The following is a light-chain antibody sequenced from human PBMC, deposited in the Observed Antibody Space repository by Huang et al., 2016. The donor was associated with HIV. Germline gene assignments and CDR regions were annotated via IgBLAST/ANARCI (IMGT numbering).Light chain of an antibody. CDR1: QSVSSN. Sequence: EIVMTQSPATLSVSPGERATLSCRAGQSVSSNLAWYQKKPGQAPRLLIYGVSTRATGIQTRFSGSGSGTEFTLTISSLQSEDFAVYYCQQYNNWPPWTFGQGTKVEIK. CDR3: QQYNNWPPWT. J-gene: IGKJ1*01. V-gene: IGKV3-15*01. CDR2: GVS.